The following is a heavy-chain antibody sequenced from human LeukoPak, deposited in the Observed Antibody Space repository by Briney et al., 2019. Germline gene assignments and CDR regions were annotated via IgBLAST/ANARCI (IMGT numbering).Heavy chain of an antibody. CDR2: INPSGGST. CDR1: GYTFTSYY. D-gene: IGHD3-3*01. V-gene: IGHV1-46*03. J-gene: IGHJ5*02. CDR3: ARDGRVHYDFWSGYYRDEVWFDP. Sequence: ASVKVSCKASGYTFTSYYMHRVRQAPGQGLEWMGIINPSGGSTSYAQKFQGRVTMTRDTSTSTVYMELGSLRSEDTAVYYCARDGRVHYDFWSGYYRDEVWFDPWGQGTLVTVSS.